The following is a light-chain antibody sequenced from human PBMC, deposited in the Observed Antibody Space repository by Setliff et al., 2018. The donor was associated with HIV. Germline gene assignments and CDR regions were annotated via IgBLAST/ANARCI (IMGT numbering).Light chain of an antibody. V-gene: IGLV1-40*01. J-gene: IGLJ1*01. CDR1: SSNIGAGSD. CDR3: QSYDSSLSGYV. CDR2: GNK. Sequence: SALAQPPSVSGAPGQRVSISCTGSSSNIGAGSDVHWYQQLPGAAPKLLIYGNKNRPSGVPERFSASNSGTSASLAITGLQAENEADYYCQSYDSSLSGYVFGTGTKVTVL.